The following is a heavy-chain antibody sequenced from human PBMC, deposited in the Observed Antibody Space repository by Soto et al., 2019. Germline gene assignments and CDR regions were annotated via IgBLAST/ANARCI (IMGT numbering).Heavy chain of an antibody. CDR2: ISSSSSTI. J-gene: IGHJ4*02. Sequence: LEWVSYISSSSSTIYYADSVKGRFTISRDNAKNSLYLQMNSLRDEDTAVYYCARELSLELVNWGQGTLVTVS. CDR3: ARELSLELVN. V-gene: IGHV3-48*02. D-gene: IGHD1-7*01.